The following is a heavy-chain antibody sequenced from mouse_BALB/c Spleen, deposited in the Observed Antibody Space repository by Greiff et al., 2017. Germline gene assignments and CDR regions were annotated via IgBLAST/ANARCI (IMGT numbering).Heavy chain of an antibody. CDR1: GYTFTSYY. CDR2: INPSNGGT. D-gene: IGHD1-2*01. CDR3: TILLRLRGFAY. V-gene: IGHV1S16*01. Sequence: QVQLQQSGAELVKPGASVKLSCKASGYTFTSYYMYWVKQRPGQGLEWIGEINPSNGGTNFNEKFKSKATPTVDKSSSTAYMQLSSLTSEDSAVYYCTILLRLRGFAYWGQGTLVTVSA. J-gene: IGHJ3*01.